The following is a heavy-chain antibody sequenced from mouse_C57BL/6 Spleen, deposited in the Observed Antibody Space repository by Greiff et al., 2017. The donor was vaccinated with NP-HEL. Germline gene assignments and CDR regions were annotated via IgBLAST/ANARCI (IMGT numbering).Heavy chain of an antibody. CDR2: IYPRSGNT. J-gene: IGHJ1*03. V-gene: IGHV1-81*01. CDR3: ARREGNYDWYFDV. Sequence: VQLQQSGAELARPGASVKLSCKASGYTFTSYGISWVKQRTGQGLEWIGEIYPRSGNTYYNEKFKGKATLTADKSSSTAYMELRSLTSEDSAVYFCARREGNYDWYFDVWGTGTTVTVSS. D-gene: IGHD2-1*01. CDR1: GYTFTSYG.